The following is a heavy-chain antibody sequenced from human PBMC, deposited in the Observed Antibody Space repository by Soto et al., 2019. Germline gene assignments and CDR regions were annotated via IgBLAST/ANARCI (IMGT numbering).Heavy chain of an antibody. CDR1: GFTFSSYA. Sequence: GGSLRLSCAASGFTFSSYAMSWVRQAPGKGLEWVSVISGSGGSIYYADSVKGRFTISRDNSKNTLYLQMNSLRAEDTAVYYCARIRGLGEVSPYFDHWGQGARVTVSS. J-gene: IGHJ4*02. CDR3: ARIRGLGEVSPYFDH. V-gene: IGHV3-23*01. D-gene: IGHD3-16*01. CDR2: ISGSGGSI.